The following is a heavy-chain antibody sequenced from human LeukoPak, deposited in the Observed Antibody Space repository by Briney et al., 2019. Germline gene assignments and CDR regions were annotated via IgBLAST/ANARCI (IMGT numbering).Heavy chain of an antibody. J-gene: IGHJ4*02. Sequence: SETLSLTCTVSGGSISVFYWSWIRQPPGKGLEWIGYIYYTGSTNYKPSLNSRVTISLDTSKNQFSLNLNSVTPADTAVYYCERVWCSGGSCYDYWGQGTRVTVSS. CDR2: IYYTGST. CDR3: ERVWCSGGSCYDY. D-gene: IGHD2-15*01. CDR1: GGSISVFY. V-gene: IGHV4-59*01.